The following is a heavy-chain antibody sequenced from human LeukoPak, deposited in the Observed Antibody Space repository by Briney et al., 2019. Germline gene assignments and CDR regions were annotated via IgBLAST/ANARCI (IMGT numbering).Heavy chain of an antibody. V-gene: IGHV1-2*02. Sequence: ASVKVSCKASGYTFTGYYMHWVRQAPGQGLEGMGWINPNSGGTNYAQKFQGRVTMTRDTSISTAYMELSRLRSDDTAVYYCARGSLAAGFYYYYGMDVWGQGTTVTVSS. CDR3: ARGSLAAGFYYYYGMDV. D-gene: IGHD6-13*01. CDR2: INPNSGGT. CDR1: GYTFTGYY. J-gene: IGHJ6*02.